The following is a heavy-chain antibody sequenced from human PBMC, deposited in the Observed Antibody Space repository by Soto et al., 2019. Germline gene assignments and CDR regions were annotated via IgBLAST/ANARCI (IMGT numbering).Heavy chain of an antibody. J-gene: IGHJ4*02. CDR1: GGSISSGGYS. CDR2: IYHSGST. D-gene: IGHD4-17*01. Sequence: SETLSLTCAFSGGSISSGGYSWSWIRQPPGKGLEWIGYIYHSGSTNYNPSLKSRVTISVDTSKNQFSLKLSSVTAADTAVYYCARRYGDCFDYWGQGTLVTVSS. V-gene: IGHV4-61*08. CDR3: ARRYGDCFDY.